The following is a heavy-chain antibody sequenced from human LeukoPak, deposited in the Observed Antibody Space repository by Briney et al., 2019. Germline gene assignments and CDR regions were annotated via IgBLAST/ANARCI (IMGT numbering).Heavy chain of an antibody. CDR3: ARVLLGPTYDILTGYYNDY. CDR2: ISAYNGNT. D-gene: IGHD3-9*01. Sequence: VASVKVSCKASGYTFTSYGISWVRQAPGQGLEWMGWISAYNGNTNYAQKLQGRVTMTTDTSTSTAYMELRSLRSDDTAVYYCARVLLGPTYDILTGYYNDYWGQGTLVTVSS. CDR1: GYTFTSYG. J-gene: IGHJ4*02. V-gene: IGHV1-18*01.